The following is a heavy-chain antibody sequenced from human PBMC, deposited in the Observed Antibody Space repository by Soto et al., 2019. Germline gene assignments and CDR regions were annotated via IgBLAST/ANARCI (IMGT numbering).Heavy chain of an antibody. Sequence: PGESLKISCKAIGYSFTDYWIGWVHQMPGKGLEWMGIIYPGDSYTRYSPSFQGQVTISADKSINTAYLQWSSLKASDTAIYFCVGEVYLPVLDVWGRGNMVNVSS. CDR1: GYSFTDYW. V-gene: IGHV5-51*07. J-gene: IGHJ4*02. CDR2: IYPGDSYT. D-gene: IGHD3-16*01. CDR3: VGEVYLPVLDV.